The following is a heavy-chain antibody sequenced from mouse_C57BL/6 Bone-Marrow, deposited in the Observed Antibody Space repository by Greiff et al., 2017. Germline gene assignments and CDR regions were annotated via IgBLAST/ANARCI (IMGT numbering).Heavy chain of an antibody. V-gene: IGHV1-72*01. Sequence: QVQLQQPGAELVKPGASVKLSCTASGYTFTSYWMHWVKQRPGRGLEWIGRIDPNSGGTKYNEKFKSKATLTVDNPTSTAYMQLSSLTSEDSAVYYCARRTVRRDYAIDYWGQGTSVTVSS. D-gene: IGHD2-14*01. J-gene: IGHJ4*01. CDR1: GYTFTSYW. CDR3: ARRTVRRDYAIDY. CDR2: IDPNSGGT.